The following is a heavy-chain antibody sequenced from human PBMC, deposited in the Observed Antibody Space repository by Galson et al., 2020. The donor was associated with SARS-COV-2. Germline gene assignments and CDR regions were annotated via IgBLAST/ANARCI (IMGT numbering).Heavy chain of an antibody. Sequence: PSVKVPCPASAYSIITHYIHWVRQAPGQGLEWMGWINPNSGGANFSQRFQGRLTMTRDTSIRTAYMKLSNLRSDDTAVYYCARDLKYFYDSSGFIAWGQGTLVTVSS. D-gene: IGHD3-22*01. CDR3: ARDLKYFYDSSGFIA. CDR1: AYSIITHY. V-gene: IGHV1-2*02. J-gene: IGHJ5*02. CDR2: INPNSGGA.